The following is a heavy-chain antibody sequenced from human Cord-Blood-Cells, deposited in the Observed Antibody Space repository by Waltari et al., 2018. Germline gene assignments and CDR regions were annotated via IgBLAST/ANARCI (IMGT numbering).Heavy chain of an antibody. CDR2: IYHSGST. D-gene: IGHD7-27*01. J-gene: IGHJ5*02. Sequence: QLQLQESGSGLVKPSQTLSLTCAVSGGSISSGGYSWRWIRQPPGKGLEWIGYIYHSGSTYYNPSLKSRVTISVDRSKNQFSLKLSSVTAADTAVYYCARVSGDCWFDPWGQGTLVTVSS. CDR1: GGSISSGGYS. V-gene: IGHV4-30-2*01. CDR3: ARVSGDCWFDP.